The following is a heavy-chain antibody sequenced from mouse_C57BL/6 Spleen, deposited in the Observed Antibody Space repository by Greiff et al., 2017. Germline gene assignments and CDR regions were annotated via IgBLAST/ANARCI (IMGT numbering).Heavy chain of an antibody. D-gene: IGHD2-5*01. Sequence: QVQLQQPGAELVRPGSSVKLSCKASGYTFTSYWMDWVKQRPGHGLEWIGNIYPSDSETHYNQKFKAKATLTVAPSSSTAYMQLSSLTSEDSAVYYCARRYSNYVAMDYWGQGTSVTVSA. V-gene: IGHV1-61*01. CDR1: GYTFTSYW. CDR2: IYPSDSET. J-gene: IGHJ4*01. CDR3: ARRYSNYVAMDY.